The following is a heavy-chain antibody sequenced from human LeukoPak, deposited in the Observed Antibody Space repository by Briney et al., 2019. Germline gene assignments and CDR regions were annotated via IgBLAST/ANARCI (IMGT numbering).Heavy chain of an antibody. CDR3: AREWYYYNGA. CDR1: GFTFSSYS. J-gene: IGHJ4*02. Sequence: PGGSLRLSCAASGFTFSSYSMNWVRQAPGKGLEWVSYISSSRSTIYYADSVKGRFTISRDNAKNSLYLQMNSRRAEDTAVYYCAREWYYYNGAWGQGTLVTVSS. CDR2: ISSSRSTI. V-gene: IGHV3-48*01. D-gene: IGHD2/OR15-2a*01.